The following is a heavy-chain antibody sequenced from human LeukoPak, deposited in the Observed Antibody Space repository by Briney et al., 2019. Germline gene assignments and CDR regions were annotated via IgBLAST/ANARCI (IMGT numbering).Heavy chain of an antibody. CDR3: TRLQIAVAGPNWFDP. V-gene: IGHV3-7*01. Sequence: GGSLRLSCAASKFTFSSYWMSWVRQAPGKGLEWVANIKQDGSVQFYMDSLKGRFSVSRDNAKNSLYLQMNGLRVEDTAVYYCTRLQIAVAGPNWFDPWAREPWSPSPQ. D-gene: IGHD6-19*01. CDR1: KFTFSSYW. J-gene: IGHJ5*02. CDR2: IKQDGSVQ.